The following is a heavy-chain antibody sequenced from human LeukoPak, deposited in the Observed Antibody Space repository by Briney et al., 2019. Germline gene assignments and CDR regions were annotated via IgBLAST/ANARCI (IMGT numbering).Heavy chain of an antibody. V-gene: IGHV4-39*07. CDR3: LNSESNYEAVS. D-gene: IGHD3-22*01. CDR1: GGSISSSSYY. J-gene: IGHJ5*02. CDR2: IHHTGKT. Sequence: KTSETLSLTCTVSGGSISSSSYYWGWIRQPPGKGLEWVGSIHHTGKTYYNPSLESRVTISVDTSKNQFSLKLSSVTAADTAFYFCLNSESNYEAVSWGQGTLVTVSS.